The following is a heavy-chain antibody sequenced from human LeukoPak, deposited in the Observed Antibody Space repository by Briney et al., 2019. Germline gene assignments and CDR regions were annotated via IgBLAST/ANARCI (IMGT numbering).Heavy chain of an antibody. CDR2: MNPNSGNT. CDR3: ARLYYDILTGYSVDAFDI. D-gene: IGHD3-9*01. V-gene: IGHV1-8*01. CDR1: GYTFTRYD. J-gene: IGHJ3*02. Sequence: GASVKVSCKASGYTFTRYDINWVRQATGQGLEWMGWMNPNSGNTGYAQKFQGRVTMTRNTSISTAYMELSSLRSEDTAVYYCARLYYDILTGYSVDAFDIWGQGTMVTVSS.